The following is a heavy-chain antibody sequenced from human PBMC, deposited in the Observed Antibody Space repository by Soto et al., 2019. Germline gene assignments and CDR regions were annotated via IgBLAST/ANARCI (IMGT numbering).Heavy chain of an antibody. CDR3: ARNHIAASGTSAYDI. Sequence: PVGSLRLSCAASGFTFSDYYMSWIRQAPGKGLEWVSYISPSSSYTNYAVSVKGRFTTSRDNAKNSAYLQMNSLRAEDTAVYYCARNHIAASGTSAYDIWGQGTMVTVSS. CDR2: ISPSSSYT. J-gene: IGHJ3*02. CDR1: GFTFSDYY. D-gene: IGHD6-13*01. V-gene: IGHV3-11*06.